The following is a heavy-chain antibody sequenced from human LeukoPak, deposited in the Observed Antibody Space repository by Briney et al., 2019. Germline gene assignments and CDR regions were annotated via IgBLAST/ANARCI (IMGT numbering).Heavy chain of an antibody. CDR3: ARHYMSGWSDY. D-gene: IGHD6-19*01. CDR2: ISSNGGST. V-gene: IGHV3-64D*06. J-gene: IGHJ4*02. CDR1: GFTFSSYA. Sequence: GGSLRLSCSASGFTFSSYAMHWVRQAPGKGLEYVSAISSNGGSTYYADSVKGRFTISRDNSKNTLYLQMSSLRAEDTAVYYCARHYMSGWSDYWGQGTLVTVSS.